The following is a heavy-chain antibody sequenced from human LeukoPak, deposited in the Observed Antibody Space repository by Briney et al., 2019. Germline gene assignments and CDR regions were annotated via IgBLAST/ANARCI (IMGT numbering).Heavy chain of an antibody. J-gene: IGHJ5*02. Sequence: PGGSLRLSCAASGFTFSSYEMNWVRQAPGKGLEWVSYISSSGSTIYYADSVKGRFTISRDNAKNSLYLQMNSLRAEDTAVYYCAREITLLWFGELLTNWFDPWGQGTLVTVSS. D-gene: IGHD3-10*01. CDR3: AREITLLWFGELLTNWFDP. V-gene: IGHV3-48*03. CDR2: ISSSGSTI. CDR1: GFTFSSYE.